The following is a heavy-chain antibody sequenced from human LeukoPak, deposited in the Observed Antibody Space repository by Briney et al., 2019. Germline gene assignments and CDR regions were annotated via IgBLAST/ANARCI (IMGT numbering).Heavy chain of an antibody. Sequence: QAGGSLRLSCAASGFTTRFYEMNWVRQAPGKGLEWVSAISGSGGSTYYADSVKGRFTISRDNSKNTLYLQMNSLRAEDTAVYYCAKEPPGYNWNDLAGDYGMDVWGQGTTVTVSS. J-gene: IGHJ6*02. CDR3: AKEPPGYNWNDLAGDYGMDV. CDR1: GFTTRFYE. V-gene: IGHV3-23*01. D-gene: IGHD1-1*01. CDR2: ISGSGGST.